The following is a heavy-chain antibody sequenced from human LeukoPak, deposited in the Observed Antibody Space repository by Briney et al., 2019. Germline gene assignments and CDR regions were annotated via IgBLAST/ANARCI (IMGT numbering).Heavy chain of an antibody. J-gene: IGHJ6*03. Sequence: SETLSLTCTVSGASMFSYHWSWVRQSAGEGLEWIGHIYVGGSTNYSPSLKSRVTMSVDTTKNQFSLKLKSVTAADTAVYYCARLRFYDSSGYSPGYYMDVWGKGTTVTVSS. D-gene: IGHD3-22*01. CDR3: ARLRFYDSSGYSPGYYMDV. CDR2: IYVGGST. CDR1: GASMFSYH. V-gene: IGHV4-4*07.